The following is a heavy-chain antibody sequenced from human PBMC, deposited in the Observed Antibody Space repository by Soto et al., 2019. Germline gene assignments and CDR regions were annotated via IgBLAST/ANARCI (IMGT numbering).Heavy chain of an antibody. CDR1: GYTFTSYG. V-gene: IGHV1-18*01. CDR3: ARGGVFEIPPYYFDY. CDR2: ISAYNGNT. Sequence: APVKVSCKASGYTFTSYGISWVRQAPGQGLEWMGWISAYNGNTNYAQKLQGRVTMTTDTSTSTAYMELRSLRSDDTAVYYCARGGVFEIPPYYFDYWGQGTLVTVSS. D-gene: IGHD1-26*01. J-gene: IGHJ4*02.